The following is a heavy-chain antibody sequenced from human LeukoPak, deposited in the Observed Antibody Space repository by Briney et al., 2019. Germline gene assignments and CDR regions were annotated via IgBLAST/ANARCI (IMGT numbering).Heavy chain of an antibody. CDR1: GFTFSSYA. V-gene: IGHV3-23*01. Sequence: GGSLRLSCAAPGFTFSSYAMSWVRQAPGKGLEWVSAISGSGGSTYYADPVKGRFTISRDNSKNTLYLQMNSLRAEDTAVYYCAKSSGGRGDPIDYWGQGTLVTVSS. CDR2: ISGSGGST. CDR3: AKSSGGRGDPIDY. J-gene: IGHJ4*02.